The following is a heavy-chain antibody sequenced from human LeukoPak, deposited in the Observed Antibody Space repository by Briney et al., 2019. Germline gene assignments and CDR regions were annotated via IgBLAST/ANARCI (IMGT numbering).Heavy chain of an antibody. CDR2: INPNSGGT. Sequence: ASVKVSCKASGYTFTGYYMHWVQQAPGQGLEWMGRINPNSGGTNYAQKFQGRVTMTRDTSISTAYMELSRLRSDDTAVYYCARSSPLLFVLPDPWGQGTLVTVSS. D-gene: IGHD3-10*02. V-gene: IGHV1-2*06. CDR3: ARSSPLLFVLPDP. J-gene: IGHJ5*02. CDR1: GYTFTGYY.